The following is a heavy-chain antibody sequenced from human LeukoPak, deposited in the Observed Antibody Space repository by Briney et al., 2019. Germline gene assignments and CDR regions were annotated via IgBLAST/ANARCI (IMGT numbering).Heavy chain of an antibody. CDR3: AREILTGYAIDY. CDR2: INPNSGGT. Sequence: ASVKVSCKASGYTFTGYYMHWVRQAPGQGLEGVGWINPNSGGTNYAQKFQGRVTMTRDTSISTAYMEVRRLRSDDTAVYYCAREILTGYAIDYWGQGTLVTVSS. D-gene: IGHD3-9*01. V-gene: IGHV1-2*02. CDR1: GYTFTGYY. J-gene: IGHJ4*02.